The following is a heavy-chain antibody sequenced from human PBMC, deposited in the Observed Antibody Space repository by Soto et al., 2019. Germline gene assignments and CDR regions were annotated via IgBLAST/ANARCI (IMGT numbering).Heavy chain of an antibody. Sequence: QVQLVESGGGVVQPGRSLRLSCAASGFTFSSYGMHWVRQAPGKGLEWVAVIWDDGSNKYYADSVKGRFTISRDNSKNTLYLQMNSVRAEDTAVYYCPRDHTEYCRGGRCYWFDPWGQGTQVTVSS. D-gene: IGHD2-15*01. V-gene: IGHV3-33*01. CDR3: PRDHTEYCRGGRCYWFDP. CDR2: IWDDGSNK. CDR1: GFTFSSYG. J-gene: IGHJ5*02.